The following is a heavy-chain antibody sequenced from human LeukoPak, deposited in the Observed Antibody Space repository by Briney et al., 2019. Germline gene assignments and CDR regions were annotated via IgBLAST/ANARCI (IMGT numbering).Heavy chain of an antibody. V-gene: IGHV1-18*01. D-gene: IGHD6-13*01. CDR1: GYTFTSYG. CDR2: ISAYNGNT. J-gene: IGHJ3*02. Sequence: ASVKVSCKASGYTFTSYGISWVRQAPGQGLEWMGWISAYNGNTNYAQKLQARVTMTTDTSTSTAYMELRSLRSDDTAVYYCARGGVKRFSSSWPRWAFDIWGQGTMVTVSS. CDR3: ARGGVKRFSSSWPRWAFDI.